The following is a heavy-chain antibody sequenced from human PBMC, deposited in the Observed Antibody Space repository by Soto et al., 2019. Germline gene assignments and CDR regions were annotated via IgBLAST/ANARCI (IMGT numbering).Heavy chain of an antibody. D-gene: IGHD2-8*01. J-gene: IGHJ6*02. V-gene: IGHV5-10-1*01. CDR1: GYSFTSYW. CDR3: ARFGYCTNGVCLPQYGMDV. CDR2: IDPSDSYT. Sequence: GESLKISCKGSGYSFTSYWISWVRQMPGKGLEWMGRIDPSDSYTNYSPSFQGHVTISADKSISTAYLQWSSLKASDTAMYYCARFGYCTNGVCLPQYGMDVWGQGTTVTVSS.